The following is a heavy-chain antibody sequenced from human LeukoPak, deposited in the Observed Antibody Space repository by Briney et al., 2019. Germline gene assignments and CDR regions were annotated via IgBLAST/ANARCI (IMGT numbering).Heavy chain of an antibody. CDR2: INPNSGGT. V-gene: IGHV1-2*02. Sequence: GASVKVSCKASGYTFTGYYMHWVRQAPGQGLEWMGWINPNSGGTNYAQKFQGRVTMTRDTSISTAYMELSRLRSVDTAVYYCARVVVAARLGLDYWGQGTLVTVSS. CDR1: GYTFTGYY. J-gene: IGHJ4*02. CDR3: ARVVVAARLGLDY. D-gene: IGHD6-6*01.